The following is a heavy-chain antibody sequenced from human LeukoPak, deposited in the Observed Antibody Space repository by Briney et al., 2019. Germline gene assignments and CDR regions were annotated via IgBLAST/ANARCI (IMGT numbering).Heavy chain of an antibody. Sequence: ASVKVSCKASGYXFTSYAMNWVRQAPGQGLEWMGWINTNTGNPTYAQGFTGRFVFSLDTSVSTAYLQICSLKAEDTAVYYCARAQDYYDSSGELDYWGQGTLVTVSS. CDR2: INTNTGNP. D-gene: IGHD3-22*01. CDR3: ARAQDYYDSSGELDY. CDR1: GYXFTSYA. J-gene: IGHJ4*02. V-gene: IGHV7-4-1*01.